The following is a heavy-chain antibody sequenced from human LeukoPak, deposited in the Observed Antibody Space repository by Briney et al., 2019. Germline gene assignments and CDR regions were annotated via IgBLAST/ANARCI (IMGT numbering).Heavy chain of an antibody. CDR3: ARSQWLLLRVWFDP. V-gene: IGHV3-30*01. CDR1: GFTISSYA. CDR2: ISYDGSNR. D-gene: IGHD3-22*01. Sequence: GGSLRLSCAASGFTISSYAMHWVRQTPGKGLEWVAVISYDGSNRYYADSVKGRFTISRGNSKNTLYLQMNSLRAEDTAVYYCARSQWLLLRVWFDPWGQGTLVTVSS. J-gene: IGHJ5*02.